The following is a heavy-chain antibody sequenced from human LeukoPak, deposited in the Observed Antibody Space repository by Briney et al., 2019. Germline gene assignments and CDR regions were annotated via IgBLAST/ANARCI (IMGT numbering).Heavy chain of an antibody. Sequence: PGGSLRLSCAASGFTFNIYAMSWVRQAPGKGLEWVSVISGSGGATYYADSVKGRFTISRDNSKDTLFLQMNSLRAEDTAVYFCAKTAYYYYSGVDVWGQGTTVTVSS. CDR1: GFTFNIYA. CDR2: ISGSGGAT. V-gene: IGHV3-23*01. CDR3: AKTAYYYYSGVDV. J-gene: IGHJ6*02. D-gene: IGHD2-21*02.